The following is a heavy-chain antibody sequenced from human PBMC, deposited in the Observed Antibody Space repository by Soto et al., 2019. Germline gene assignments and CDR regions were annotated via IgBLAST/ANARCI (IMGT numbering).Heavy chain of an antibody. Sequence: QVQLVQSGAEMKKPGSSVKVSCQSSGGTFNTYAMNWVRQAPGQDPEWMGDISPMFGAASYAPKFQGRVTITADESRGTSYMQLSGLTSEDTALYFCAREVQVHTPAFVYWGQGTLVTVSS. CDR1: GGTFNTYA. CDR3: AREVQVHTPAFVY. V-gene: IGHV1-69*19. J-gene: IGHJ4*02. D-gene: IGHD3-10*01. CDR2: ISPMFGAA.